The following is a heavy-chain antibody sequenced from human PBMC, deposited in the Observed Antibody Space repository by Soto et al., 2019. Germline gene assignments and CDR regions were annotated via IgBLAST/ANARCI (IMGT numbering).Heavy chain of an antibody. CDR2: ISAYSGST. V-gene: IGHV1-18*01. CDR1: GYTFITYG. Sequence: QVPLVQSGAEVKKPGASVKVSCKASGYTFITYGISWVRQAPGQGLEWMGWISAYSGSTKFAQKLQGRVTMTTDTSTTTAYMELRSLTSDDTAVYYCARDFTKSSSWPYSLDYWGQGTLVTVSS. D-gene: IGHD6-13*01. J-gene: IGHJ4*02. CDR3: ARDFTKSSSWPYSLDY.